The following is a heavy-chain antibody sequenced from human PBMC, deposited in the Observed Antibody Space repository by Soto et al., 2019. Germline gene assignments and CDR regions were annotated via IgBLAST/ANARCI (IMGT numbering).Heavy chain of an antibody. CDR2: ISPDGGRT. CDR3: AGLYHYDSSGYYDY. V-gene: IGHV1-46*01. D-gene: IGHD3-22*01. CDR1: GYTFTTYY. Sequence: GASVKVSCKASGYTFTTYYMHWVRQAPGQGLEWMGIISPDGGRTSYAQKFQGRVTMTRDTSTSTFHMELSSLTSEDTAVYYCAGLYHYDSSGYYDYWGQGTLVTVSS. J-gene: IGHJ4*02.